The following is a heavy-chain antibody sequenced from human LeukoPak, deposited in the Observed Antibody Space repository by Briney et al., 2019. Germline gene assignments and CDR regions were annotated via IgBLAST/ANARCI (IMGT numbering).Heavy chain of an antibody. J-gene: IGHJ4*02. D-gene: IGHD3-22*01. CDR1: GFTFDDYA. CDR3: AKGPYYDSSGYYFYFDY. Sequence: PGRSLRLSCAASGFTFDDYAMHWVRQAPGKGLEWVSGISWNSGSIGYADSVKGRFTISRDNAKNSLYLQMNSLRAEDTALYYCAKGPYYDSSGYYFYFDYWGQGTLVTVSS. V-gene: IGHV3-9*01. CDR2: ISWNSGSI.